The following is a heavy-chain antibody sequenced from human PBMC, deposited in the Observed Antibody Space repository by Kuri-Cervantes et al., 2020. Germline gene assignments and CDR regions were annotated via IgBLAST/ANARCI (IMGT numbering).Heavy chain of an antibody. CDR3: ARGVPYGDYADY. J-gene: IGHJ4*02. V-gene: IGHV4-59*01. D-gene: IGHD4-17*01. CDR2: IDDSGRT. Sequence: ESLKISCAASGFIFSTYAMNWVRQAPGKRLEWIGYIDDSGRTFFNPSFQSRVTISVDTSKDHFSLKLSSVTAADTAVYYCARGVPYGDYADYWGQGTLVTVSS. CDR1: GFIFSTYA.